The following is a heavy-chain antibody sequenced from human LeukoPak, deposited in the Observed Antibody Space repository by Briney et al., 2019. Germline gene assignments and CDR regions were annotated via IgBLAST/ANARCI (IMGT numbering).Heavy chain of an antibody. CDR2: IYYSGST. Sequence: SEILSLTCTVSGGSISSYYWSWIRQPPGKGLEWIGYIYYSGSTNYNPSLKSRVTISVDTSKNQFSLKLSSVTAADTALYYCAKDRVPVYSGWKRGYYYYYGMDVWGQGTTVTVSS. J-gene: IGHJ6*02. CDR3: AKDRVPVYSGWKRGYYYYYGMDV. V-gene: IGHV4-59*12. CDR1: GGSISSYY. D-gene: IGHD6-19*01.